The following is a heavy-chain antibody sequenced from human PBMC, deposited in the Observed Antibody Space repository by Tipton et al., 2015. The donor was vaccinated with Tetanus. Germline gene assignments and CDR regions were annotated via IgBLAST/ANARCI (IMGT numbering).Heavy chain of an antibody. CDR2: IRKKSYGGTA. Sequence: SLRLSCTASGFIFGDYAMSWFRQAPGKGLEWVGVIRKKSYGGTAEYAASVKGRFTISRDDSKKIAYLQMDSLKTEDTAVYYCSRDETYGDYVGLGVDWFDPWGQGTLVTVSS. CDR3: SRDETYGDYVGLGVDWFDP. J-gene: IGHJ5*02. V-gene: IGHV3-49*03. D-gene: IGHD4-17*01. CDR1: GFIFGDYA.